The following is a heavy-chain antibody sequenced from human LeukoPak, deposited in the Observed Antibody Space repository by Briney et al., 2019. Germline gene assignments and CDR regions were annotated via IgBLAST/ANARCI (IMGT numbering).Heavy chain of an antibody. Sequence: PSETLSLTCAVYGGSFSGYYWSWIRQHPGKGLEWIGYIYYSGSTYYNPSLKSRVTISVDTSKNQFSLKLSSVTAADTAVYYCARGIGIAAAGHFDYWGQGTLVTVSS. CDR1: GGSFSGYY. CDR3: ARGIGIAAAGHFDY. D-gene: IGHD6-13*01. J-gene: IGHJ4*02. V-gene: IGHV4-31*11. CDR2: IYYSGST.